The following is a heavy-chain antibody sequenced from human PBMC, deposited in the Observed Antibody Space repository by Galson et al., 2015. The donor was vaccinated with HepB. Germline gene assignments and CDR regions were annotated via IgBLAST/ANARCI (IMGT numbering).Heavy chain of an antibody. D-gene: IGHD1-26*01. CDR2: ISGGGGNT. J-gene: IGHJ6*02. V-gene: IGHV3-23*01. CDR3: AKSLRHYPYDMDV. Sequence: SLRLSCAASGFIFNNYAMTWVRQPPGKGLEWVSSISGGGGNTFYSESVKGRFTISRDNSKNTLFLQMNSRRTDDTDVYSCAKSLRHYPYDMDVWGPGTTVSVSS. CDR1: GFIFNNYA.